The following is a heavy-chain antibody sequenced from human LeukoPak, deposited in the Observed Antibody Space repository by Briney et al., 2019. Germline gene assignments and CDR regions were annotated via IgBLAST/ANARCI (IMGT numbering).Heavy chain of an antibody. D-gene: IGHD2-8*01. CDR2: IYYSGST. V-gene: IGHV4-39*07. CDR3: ARYLSRGQWRVYFDI. CDR1: GGSISGSTYY. Sequence: SETLSLTCTVSGGSISGSTYYWGWIRQPPGKGLEWIGSIYYSGSTYYNPSLKSRVTISVDTSKNQFSLKLSSVTAADTAVYYCARYLSRGQWRVYFDIWGQGTQVTVSS. J-gene: IGHJ4*02.